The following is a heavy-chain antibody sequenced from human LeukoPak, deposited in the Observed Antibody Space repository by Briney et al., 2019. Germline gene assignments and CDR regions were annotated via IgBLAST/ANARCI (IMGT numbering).Heavy chain of an antibody. V-gene: IGHV1-69*01. CDR1: GATFSSYA. Sequence: SVKVSCKASGATFSSYAISWVRQAPGQGLEWMGGIIPIFGTANYAQKFQGRVTITADESTTTAYMELSSLRSEDTAVYYCASRPPGDYYYYYMDVWGKGTTVTVSS. CDR3: ASRPPGDYYYYYMDV. CDR2: IIPIFGTA. D-gene: IGHD3-10*01. J-gene: IGHJ6*03.